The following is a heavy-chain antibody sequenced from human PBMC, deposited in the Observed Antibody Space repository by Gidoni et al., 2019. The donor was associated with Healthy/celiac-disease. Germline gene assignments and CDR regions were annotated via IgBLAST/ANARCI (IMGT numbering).Heavy chain of an antibody. CDR2: IYHSGST. J-gene: IGHJ3*02. V-gene: IGHV4-38-2*01. Sequence: VQLQESGPGLVTPSETLSLTCAVSGSSISSGYYWGWIRQPPGQGLEWIGSIYHSGSTYYNPSLKSRITIAVDTSKNQFSLKLSSVTAADTAVYYCARGYDFWSGYSRDAFDIWGQGTMVTVSS. CDR3: ARGYDFWSGYSRDAFDI. CDR1: GSSISSGYY. D-gene: IGHD3-3*01.